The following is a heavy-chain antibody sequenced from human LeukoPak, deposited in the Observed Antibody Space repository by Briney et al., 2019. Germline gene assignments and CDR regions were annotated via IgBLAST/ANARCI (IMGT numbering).Heavy chain of an antibody. J-gene: IGHJ3*02. Sequence: ASVKVSCKASGYTFTSYYMHWVRQAPGQGLEWMGIINPSGGSTSHAQKFQGRVTMTRDTSTSTVYMELSSLRSEDTAVYYCAYSSGYRGAFDIWGQGTMVTVSS. CDR1: GYTFTSYY. V-gene: IGHV1-46*01. CDR2: INPSGGST. CDR3: AYSSGYRGAFDI. D-gene: IGHD3-22*01.